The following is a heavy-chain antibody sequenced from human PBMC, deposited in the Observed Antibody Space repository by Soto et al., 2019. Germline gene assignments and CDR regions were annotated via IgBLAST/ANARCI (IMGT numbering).Heavy chain of an antibody. J-gene: IGHJ5*02. CDR2: INAGNGNT. Sequence: ASVKVSGKASGYTFTSFATHWVRQAPGQRLEWMGWINAGNGNTKYSQKFQGRVTITRDTSASTAYMELSSLRSEDTAVYYCARGRGVVVPAPLDRWGQATLVTVSA. V-gene: IGHV1-3*01. D-gene: IGHD2-2*01. CDR1: GYTFTSFA. CDR3: ARGRGVVVPAPLDR.